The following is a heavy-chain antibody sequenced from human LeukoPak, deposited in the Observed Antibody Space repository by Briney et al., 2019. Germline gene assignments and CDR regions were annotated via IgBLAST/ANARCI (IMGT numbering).Heavy chain of an antibody. Sequence: AGGSLRLSCAASGFTFDDYAMHWVRQAPGKGLEWVSAISNNGGYTYYADSVQGRFTISRDNSKSTLCLQMNSLRAEDTAVYYCAKQLGYCSDGSCYFPYWGQGTLVTVSS. D-gene: IGHD2-15*01. CDR1: GFTFDDYA. CDR3: AKQLGYCSDGSCYFPY. CDR2: ISNNGGYT. J-gene: IGHJ4*02. V-gene: IGHV3-23*01.